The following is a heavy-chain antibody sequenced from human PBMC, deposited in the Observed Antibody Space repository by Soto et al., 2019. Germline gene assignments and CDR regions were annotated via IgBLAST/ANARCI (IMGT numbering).Heavy chain of an antibody. CDR2: ISYDGSNK. Sequence: PGGSLRLSCAASGFTFSSYAMHWVRQAPGKGLEWVAVISYDGSNKYYADSVKGRFTISRDNSKNTLYLQMNSLRAEDTAVYYCARDRGSGWYNYYYGMDVWGQGPTVTVSS. V-gene: IGHV3-30-3*01. D-gene: IGHD6-19*01. CDR1: GFTFSSYA. CDR3: ARDRGSGWYNYYYGMDV. J-gene: IGHJ6*02.